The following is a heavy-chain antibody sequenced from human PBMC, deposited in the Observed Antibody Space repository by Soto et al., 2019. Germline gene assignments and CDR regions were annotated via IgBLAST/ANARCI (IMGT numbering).Heavy chain of an antibody. J-gene: IGHJ4*02. CDR1: GGSISSYY. Sequence: PSETLSLTCTVSGGSISSYYWSWIRQPPGKGLEWIGYIYYSGSTNYNPSLKSRVTISVDTSKNQFPLKLSSVTAADTAVYYCARGYSYGSFDYWGQGTLVTVSS. CDR2: IYYSGST. CDR3: ARGYSYGSFDY. D-gene: IGHD5-18*01. V-gene: IGHV4-59*08.